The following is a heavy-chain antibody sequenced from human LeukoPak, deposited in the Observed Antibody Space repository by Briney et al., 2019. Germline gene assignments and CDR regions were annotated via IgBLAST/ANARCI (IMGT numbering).Heavy chain of an antibody. V-gene: IGHV4-59*11. CDR1: GDSFSSHY. Sequence: SETLSLTCAVSGDSFSSHYWTWIRQPPGRGLEWIGYISYIGTTNYNPSLKSRVTISIDTSKNQFSLKLSSVTTADTAVYYCARDLVTVTKGFDIWGQGTMVSVSS. CDR2: ISYIGTT. D-gene: IGHD4-17*01. J-gene: IGHJ3*02. CDR3: ARDLVTVTKGFDI.